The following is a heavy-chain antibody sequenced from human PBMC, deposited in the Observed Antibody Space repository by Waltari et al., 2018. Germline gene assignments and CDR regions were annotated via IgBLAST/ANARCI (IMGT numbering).Heavy chain of an antibody. CDR1: GDSISGPYW. CDR3: ARDRGRGLCLDS. J-gene: IGHJ5*01. D-gene: IGHD2-15*01. V-gene: IGHV4-4*02. Sequence: QVQLQESGPGLVKPSGTLSVTCAVSGDSISGPYWWSWDRQPPGKGLEWIGQIHGSGRSNYNPSLESRVTVSIDTANNHVSRKVTAATAADTDVYYCARDRGRGLCLDSWCQGNLVSVSP. CDR2: IHGSGRS.